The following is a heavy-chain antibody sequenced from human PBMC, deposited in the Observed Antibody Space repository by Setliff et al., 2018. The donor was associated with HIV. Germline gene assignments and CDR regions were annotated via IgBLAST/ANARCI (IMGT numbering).Heavy chain of an antibody. Sequence: SETLSLTCAVYGGSFPAYYWNWIRQPPGKGLEWIGEINHDGDATYNPSLKSRVNIFIDTSKKQFSLRVASVTAADTAIYYCVRQYGDYAFDPWGQGTLVTVSS. V-gene: IGHV4-34*01. CDR1: GGSFPAYY. CDR2: INHDGDA. J-gene: IGHJ5*02. CDR3: VRQYGDYAFDP. D-gene: IGHD4-17*01.